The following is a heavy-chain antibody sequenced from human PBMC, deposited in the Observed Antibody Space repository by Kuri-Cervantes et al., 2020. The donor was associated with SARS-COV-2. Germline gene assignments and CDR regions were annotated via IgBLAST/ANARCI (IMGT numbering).Heavy chain of an antibody. Sequence: SETLSLTCTVSGGSISSSSYYWGWIRQPPGKGLEWIGSICYSGSTYYNPSLKSRVTISVDTSKNQFSLKLSSVTAADTAVYYCARSVTKDFWSGVDIWGQGTMVTVSS. CDR3: ARSVTKDFWSGVDI. D-gene: IGHD3-3*01. V-gene: IGHV4-39*01. CDR1: GGSISSSSYY. J-gene: IGHJ3*02. CDR2: ICYSGST.